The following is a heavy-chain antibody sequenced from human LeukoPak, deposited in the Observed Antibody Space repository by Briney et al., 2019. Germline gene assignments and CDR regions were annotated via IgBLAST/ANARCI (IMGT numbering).Heavy chain of an antibody. CDR2: IYAGDADT. D-gene: IGHD1-7*01. CDR3: ARFRGELMDGFDF. CDR1: GHTFSTDW. Sequence: GDSLKISCKGSGHTFSTDWIAWVRQMPGKGLEWIGVIYAGDADTRYSPSFQGQVTISADKSLNTAYLEWTNLKASDTAMYYCARFRGELMDGFDFWCQGTLVTVSS. V-gene: IGHV5-51*01. J-gene: IGHJ4*02.